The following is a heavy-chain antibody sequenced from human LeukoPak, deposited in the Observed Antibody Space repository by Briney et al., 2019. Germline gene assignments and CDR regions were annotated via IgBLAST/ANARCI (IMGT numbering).Heavy chain of an antibody. D-gene: IGHD6-19*01. CDR2: MNPNSGNT. Sequence: ASVKVSCKASGYTFTSCDISWVRPATGQGLEWMGWMNPNSGNTGYGQSFQGRITMTRDISIGTAYMELSNLTSEGTAIYYCTRGSSGRRDNWGQGTLVTVSA. CDR1: GYTFTSCD. J-gene: IGHJ4*02. V-gene: IGHV1-8*01. CDR3: TRGSSGRRDN.